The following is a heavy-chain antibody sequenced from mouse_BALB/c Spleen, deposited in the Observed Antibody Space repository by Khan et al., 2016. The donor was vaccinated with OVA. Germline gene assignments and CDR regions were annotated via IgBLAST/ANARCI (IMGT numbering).Heavy chain of an antibody. Sequence: QVQLQQSGAELMKPGASVKISCKATGYTFSSYWIEWVKQRPGHGLEWIGEILPGSNSSNYNERFKGKATITADTSSNTAYMQLSSLTSEDSAIYYGARGNYYGSTSWFGYWGQGTLGTVSA. CDR3: ARGNYYGSTSWFGY. D-gene: IGHD1-1*01. CDR1: GYTFSSYW. J-gene: IGHJ3*01. CDR2: ILPGSNSS. V-gene: IGHV1-9*01.